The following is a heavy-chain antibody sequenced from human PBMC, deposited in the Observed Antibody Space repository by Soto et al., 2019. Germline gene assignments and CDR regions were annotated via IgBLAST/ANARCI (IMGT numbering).Heavy chain of an antibody. J-gene: IGHJ3*01. CDR2: IIPILGVA. CDR1: GGTFSSYT. D-gene: IGHD3-22*01. Sequence: QVQLVQSGADVKKPGSSVKVSCKASGGTFSSYTISWVRQAPGQGLEWMGRIIPILGVANYAHKFQDRVTITPDESTSTAYMELSSLRSEDTAMYYCAINYYDTDPYWGQGTMVTVSS. CDR3: AINYYDTDPY. V-gene: IGHV1-69*02.